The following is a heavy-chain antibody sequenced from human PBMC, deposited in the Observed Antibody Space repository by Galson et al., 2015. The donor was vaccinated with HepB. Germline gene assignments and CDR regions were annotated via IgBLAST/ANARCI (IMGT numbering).Heavy chain of an antibody. Sequence: SVKVSCKVSGYTLSELSIHWVRQAPGKGLEWMGGFDPEDGETNFAQKFQGRVTMTEDTSTDTAYMELSSLRSDDTAVYYCATDAGARFDFWGQGTLVTVSS. J-gene: IGHJ4*02. CDR2: FDPEDGET. V-gene: IGHV1-24*01. D-gene: IGHD4-17*01. CDR3: ATDAGARFDF. CDR1: GYTLSELS.